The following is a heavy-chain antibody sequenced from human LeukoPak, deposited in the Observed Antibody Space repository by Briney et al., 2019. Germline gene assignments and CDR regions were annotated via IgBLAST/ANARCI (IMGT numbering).Heavy chain of an antibody. CDR2: IKSKTDGGTT. CDR3: TTQDWGYYYDSSGIAHLIDY. Sequence: GVSLRLLCAASGFIYSNAWLSWVRHAPGKGLEWVVRIKSKTDGGTTDYAAPVKSRFTISRDDSKNTLYLQMNSLKTEDTAVYYCTTQDWGYYYDSSGIAHLIDYWGQGTLVTVSS. CDR1: GFIYSNAW. V-gene: IGHV3-15*01. D-gene: IGHD3-22*01. J-gene: IGHJ4*02.